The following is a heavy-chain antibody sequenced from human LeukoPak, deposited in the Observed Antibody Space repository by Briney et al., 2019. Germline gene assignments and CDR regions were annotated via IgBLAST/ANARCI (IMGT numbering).Heavy chain of an antibody. CDR1: GYSISSGYY. J-gene: IGHJ5*02. CDR2: IYHSGST. Sequence: SETLSLTCTVSGYSISSGYYWGWIRQPPGKGLEWIGNIYHSGSTYYNPSLKSRVTISVDTSKNQFSLKLSSVTAADTAVYYCASTSWTYKYNWFDPWGQGTLVTVSS. CDR3: ASTSWTYKYNWFDP. D-gene: IGHD3/OR15-3a*01. V-gene: IGHV4-38-2*02.